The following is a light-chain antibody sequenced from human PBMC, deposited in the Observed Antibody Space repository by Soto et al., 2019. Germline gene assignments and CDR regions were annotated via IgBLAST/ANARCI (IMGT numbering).Light chain of an antibody. V-gene: IGLV4-69*01. J-gene: IGLJ3*02. CDR2: LNSDGRH. CDR3: QTWVSGIRV. Sequence: QPVLTQSPSASASLGASVKLTCTLTTGHSSYAIAWHQQQPEKGPRYLMKLNSDGRHIKGDGVPDRFSGSSSGAERYLTISSLQSEDEADYYCQTWVSGIRVFGGGTKLTVL. CDR1: TGHSSYA.